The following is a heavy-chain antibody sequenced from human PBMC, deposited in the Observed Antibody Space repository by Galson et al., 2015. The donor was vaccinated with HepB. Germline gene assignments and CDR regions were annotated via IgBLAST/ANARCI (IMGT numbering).Heavy chain of an antibody. J-gene: IGHJ5*02. CDR1: GISVSNSY. V-gene: IGHV4-59*02. Sequence: ESLSLTCTVSGISVSNSYWSWIRQPPGKGLEWHVYIFFKGGNFFQPSLQARVPISVATSRNPISLKWRSVSATNTAFYYGARQVADLGDSYGLWFDPWGQGTLVTVSS. D-gene: IGHD5-18*01. CDR2: IFFKGGN. CDR3: ARQVADLGDSYGLWFDP.